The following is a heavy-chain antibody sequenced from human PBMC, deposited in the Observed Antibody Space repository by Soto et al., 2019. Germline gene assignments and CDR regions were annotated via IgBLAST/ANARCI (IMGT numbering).Heavy chain of an antibody. D-gene: IGHD4-17*01. Sequence: QVQLVQSGAEVKKPGSSVKVSCKASGGTFSSYTISWVRQAPGQGLEWMGRIIPILGIANYAQKFQGRVTITPDKSTSTAVMEVRNLRSEDTAGFYCCKDYGGKDGDYWGQGTLVTVSS. V-gene: IGHV1-69*02. CDR1: GGTFSSYT. J-gene: IGHJ4*02. CDR2: IIPILGIA. CDR3: CKDYGGKDGDY.